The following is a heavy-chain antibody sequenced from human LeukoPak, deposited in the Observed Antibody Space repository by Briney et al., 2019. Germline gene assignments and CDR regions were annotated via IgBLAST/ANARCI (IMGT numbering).Heavy chain of an antibody. Sequence: PGGSLRLSCAASGFTFSSYSMNWVRQAPGMGLEWVSSTSSSSSYIYYADSVKGRFTISRDNAKNSLYLQMNSLRAEDTAVYYCARSHVSCYDYWGQGTLVTVSS. CDR1: GFTFSSYS. CDR3: ARSHVSCYDY. V-gene: IGHV3-21*01. J-gene: IGHJ4*02. CDR2: TSSSSSYI. D-gene: IGHD2-2*01.